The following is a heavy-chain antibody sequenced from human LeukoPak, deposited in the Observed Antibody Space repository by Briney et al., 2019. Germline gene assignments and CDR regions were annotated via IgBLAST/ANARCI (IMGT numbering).Heavy chain of an antibody. CDR1: GFTFSSYW. CDR2: IYIGGST. J-gene: IGHJ4*02. Sequence: GGSLRLSCAASGFTFSSYWMSWVRQAPGKGLEWVSVIYIGGSTSYADSVKGRFTISRDNSKNTLYLQMNSLRAEDTAVYYCANVGSWYGNWGQGTLVTVSS. D-gene: IGHD6-13*01. CDR3: ANVGSWYGN. V-gene: IGHV3-23*03.